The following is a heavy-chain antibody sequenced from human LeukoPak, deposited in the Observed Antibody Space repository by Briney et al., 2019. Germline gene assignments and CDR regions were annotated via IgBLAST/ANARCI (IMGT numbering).Heavy chain of an antibody. CDR2: LYSGSNT. J-gene: IGHJ2*01. CDR1: GFTVGSKY. D-gene: IGHD3-10*01. V-gene: IGHV3-53*01. Sequence: PGGSLRLSCAASGFTVGSKYMNWVRQAPGKGLEWVSILYSGSNTYYSDSVKGRFTISRDDSKNTLSLQMNSLRTEDTAVYYCARVGDLFHWYFDLWGRGTLVTVSS. CDR3: ARVGDLFHWYFDL.